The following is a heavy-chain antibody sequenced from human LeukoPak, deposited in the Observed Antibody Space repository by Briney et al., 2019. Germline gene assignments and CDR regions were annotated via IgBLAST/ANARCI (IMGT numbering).Heavy chain of an antibody. CDR1: GFAFDDFA. D-gene: IGHD2-2*01. V-gene: IGHV3-43*02. Sequence: GGSLRLSCAASGFAFDDFAMNWVRQAPGKGLEWVSLISGNGGSTYYADSVKGRFTISRDNNKNSLHPQMNSLKTEDTALYYCAKVLLTRVASCSSSSCFAARWAFDFWGQGTLVTVSS. CDR2: ISGNGGST. J-gene: IGHJ4*02. CDR3: AKVLLTRVASCSSSSCFAARWAFDF.